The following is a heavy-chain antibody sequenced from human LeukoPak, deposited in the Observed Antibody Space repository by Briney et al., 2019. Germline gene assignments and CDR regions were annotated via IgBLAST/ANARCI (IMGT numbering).Heavy chain of an antibody. CDR1: GFTFEDYV. Sequence: GRSLRLSCAAPGFTFEDYVMHWVRPAPGKGLEWVSGISWNSGRIGSADSVKGRFTMSRDSAKNSLYLQMSSLRAEDTALYSCAKDIGSFMATVGLDYWGQGTLVTVSS. V-gene: IGHV3-9*01. CDR3: AKDIGSFMATVGLDY. J-gene: IGHJ4*02. CDR2: ISWNSGRI. D-gene: IGHD4-23*01.